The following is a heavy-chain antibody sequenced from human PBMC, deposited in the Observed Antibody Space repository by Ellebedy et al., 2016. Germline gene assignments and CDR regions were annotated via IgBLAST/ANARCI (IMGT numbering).Heavy chain of an antibody. D-gene: IGHD3-22*01. CDR1: GFTFSSYA. V-gene: IGHV3-30-3*01. Sequence: GESLKISXAASGFTFSSYAMHWVRQAPGKGLEWVAVISYDGSNKYYADSAKGRFTISRDNAKNSLYLQMNSLRAEDTAVYYCAKVGSYYYDSSGYYGWGQGTLVTVSS. CDR3: AKVGSYYYDSSGYYG. J-gene: IGHJ4*02. CDR2: ISYDGSNK.